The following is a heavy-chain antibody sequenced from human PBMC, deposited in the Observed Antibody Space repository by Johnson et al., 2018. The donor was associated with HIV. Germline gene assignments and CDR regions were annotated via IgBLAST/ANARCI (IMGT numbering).Heavy chain of an antibody. CDR2: ISSDGSIK. CDR3: AKVLYSSSSDAFDI. CDR1: GFTFSNYA. Sequence: QVQLVESGGGLVQPGGSLRLSCAASGFTFSNYAMHWVRQAPGKGLEWVAVISSDGSIKYYADSVKGRFTISRDNSKNTLYLQMNSLRAEDTAVYYCAKVLYSSSSDAFDIWGQGTMVTVSS. J-gene: IGHJ3*02. V-gene: IGHV3-30-3*01. D-gene: IGHD6-6*01.